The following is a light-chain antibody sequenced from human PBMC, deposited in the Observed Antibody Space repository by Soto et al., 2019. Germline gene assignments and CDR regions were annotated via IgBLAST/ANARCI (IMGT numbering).Light chain of an antibody. V-gene: IGLV2-14*01. J-gene: IGLJ2*01. Sequence: QSVLTQPASVSGSPGQSITISCTGTSSDVGGYNYVSWYQQHPGKAPKLMIYEVNNRPSGVSNRFSGSKSGNTASLTISGLQAEDEADYYCNSYTSSSTRVFGRGTQLTVL. CDR3: NSYTSSSTRV. CDR2: EVN. CDR1: SSDVGGYNY.